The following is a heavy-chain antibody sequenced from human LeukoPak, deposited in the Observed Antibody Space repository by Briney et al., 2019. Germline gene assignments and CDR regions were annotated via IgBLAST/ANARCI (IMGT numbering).Heavy chain of an antibody. V-gene: IGHV1-69*06. CDR3: ARASSGSFTIDY. J-gene: IGHJ4*02. CDR1: GGTFGSYA. Sequence: SVTVSCKASGGTFGSYAISWVRQAPGQGLEWMGGIIPIFGTANYAQKFQGRVTITADKSTSTAYMELSSLRSEDTAVYYCARASSGSFTIDYWGQGTLVTVSS. CDR2: IIPIFGTA. D-gene: IGHD3-10*01.